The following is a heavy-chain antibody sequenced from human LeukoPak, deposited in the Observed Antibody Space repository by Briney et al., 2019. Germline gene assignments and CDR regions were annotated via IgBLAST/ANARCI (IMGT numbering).Heavy chain of an antibody. CDR2: IKQDGSEK. V-gene: IGHV3-7*01. Sequence: PGGSLRLSCAASGFTFSSYWMSWVRQAPGKGLVWVANIKQDGSEKYYVDSVKGRFTISRDNAKKSLYLQMNSLRAEDTAVYYCASWLYYDRRFDYWGQGTLVTVSS. D-gene: IGHD3-22*01. J-gene: IGHJ4*02. CDR1: GFTFSSYW. CDR3: ASWLYYDRRFDY.